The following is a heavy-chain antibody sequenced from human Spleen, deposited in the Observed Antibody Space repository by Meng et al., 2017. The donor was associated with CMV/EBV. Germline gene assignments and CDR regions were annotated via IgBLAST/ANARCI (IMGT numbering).Heavy chain of an antibody. CDR1: GYSFASFW. CDR3: AYSSGPGFYFDY. J-gene: IGHJ4*02. D-gene: IGHD3-10*01. V-gene: IGHV5-51*01. CDR2: IYPGDSET. Sequence: GESLKISCKGSGYSFASFWIGWVRQMPGKGLEWMGIIYPGDSETRYSPSFQGQVTVSADKSISTAYLQWSSLKASDTAMYFCAYSSGPGFYFDYWGQGTLVTVSS.